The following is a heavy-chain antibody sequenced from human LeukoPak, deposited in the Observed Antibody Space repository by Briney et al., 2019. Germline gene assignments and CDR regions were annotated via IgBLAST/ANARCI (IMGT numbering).Heavy chain of an antibody. D-gene: IGHD2-15*01. Sequence: SETLSLTCAVYGGSFSGYYWTWIRQPPGKGLEWIGGINHSGSTNYNPSLKSRVTISVDTSKNQFSLKLSSVTAADTAMYYCARGWLCSGDKCPTGLYYFAYWGQGTLVTVSS. CDR1: GGSFSGYY. CDR2: INHSGST. CDR3: ARGWLCSGDKCPTGLYYFAY. V-gene: IGHV4-34*01. J-gene: IGHJ4*02.